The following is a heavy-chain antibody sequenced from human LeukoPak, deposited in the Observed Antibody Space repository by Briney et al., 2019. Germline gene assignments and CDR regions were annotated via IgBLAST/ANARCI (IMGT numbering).Heavy chain of an antibody. D-gene: IGHD3-3*01. CDR2: ISSSSSYI. CDR3: ARTSTGVTIFGVPSLDY. Sequence: GGSLTLSCAASGFTFSSYRMNWVRQAPGKGLERVASISSSSSYIYYADSVKGRFTISRDNAKNSLYLQMNSLRAEDTAVYYCARTSTGVTIFGVPSLDYWGQGTLVTVSS. J-gene: IGHJ4*02. CDR1: GFTFSSYR. V-gene: IGHV3-21*01.